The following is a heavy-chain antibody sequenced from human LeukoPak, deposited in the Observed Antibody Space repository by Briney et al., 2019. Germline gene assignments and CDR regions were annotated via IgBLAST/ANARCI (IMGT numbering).Heavy chain of an antibody. Sequence: SETLSLTCVVSGDSISSGGYSWSWIRQPPGKGLEWIGYIFHTGSTFYNPSPKSRVTISVDNSKNQFSLRLSSVTAADTAVYYCARELWFANAPGSWLDPWGQGTLVTVST. CDR2: IFHTGST. CDR1: GDSISSGGYS. J-gene: IGHJ5*02. D-gene: IGHD3-10*01. V-gene: IGHV4-30-2*01. CDR3: ARELWFANAPGSWLDP.